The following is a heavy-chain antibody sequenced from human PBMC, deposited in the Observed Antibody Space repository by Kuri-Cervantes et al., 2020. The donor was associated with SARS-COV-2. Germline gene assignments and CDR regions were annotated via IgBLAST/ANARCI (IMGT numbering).Heavy chain of an antibody. CDR2: IRSKAYGGTT. D-gene: IGHD3-3*01. J-gene: IGHJ4*02. Sequence: GGSLRLSCEVSGFLFSASAIHWVRQASGKGLEWVGFIRSKAYGGTTEYAASVKGRFTISRDDSKSIAYLQMNSLKTEDTAVYYCTRDDFWSGYWGYWGQGTLVTVSS. CDR3: TRDDFWSGYWGY. CDR1: GFLFSASA. V-gene: IGHV3-49*04.